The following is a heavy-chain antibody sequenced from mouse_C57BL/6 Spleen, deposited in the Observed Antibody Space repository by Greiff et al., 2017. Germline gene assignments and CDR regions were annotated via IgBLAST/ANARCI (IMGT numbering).Heavy chain of an antibody. J-gene: IGHJ4*01. CDR1: GYTFTSYW. D-gene: IGHD1-1*01. Sequence: QVQLQQPGAELVKPGASVKMSCKASGYTFTSYWITWVKQRPGQGLEWIGDIYPGSGSTNYNEKFKSKATLTVDTSSSTAYMQLSSLTSEDAAVYYCAREGFITTENYAMDYWGKGTSVTVSS. V-gene: IGHV1-55*01. CDR2: IYPGSGST. CDR3: AREGFITTENYAMDY.